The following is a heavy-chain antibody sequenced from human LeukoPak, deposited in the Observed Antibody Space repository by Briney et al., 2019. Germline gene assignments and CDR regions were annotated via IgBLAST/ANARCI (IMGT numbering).Heavy chain of an antibody. CDR1: GFTFSSYW. J-gene: IGHJ4*02. CDR3: ARVSVCSSTSCYSLFDY. Sequence: SGGSLRLSCAASGFTFSSYWMHWVRQAPGKGLVWVSRISSDGSSTSYADSVKGRFTISRDNAKNTLHLQMNRLRAEDTAVYYCARVSVCSSTSCYSLFDYLGQGTLVTVSS. CDR2: ISSDGSST. D-gene: IGHD2-2*01. V-gene: IGHV3-74*01.